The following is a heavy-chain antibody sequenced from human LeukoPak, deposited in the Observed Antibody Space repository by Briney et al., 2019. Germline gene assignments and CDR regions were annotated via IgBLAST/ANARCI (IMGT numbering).Heavy chain of an antibody. V-gene: IGHV3-74*01. D-gene: IGHD2-21*02. CDR1: GFTFSSYW. J-gene: IGHJ4*02. Sequence: GGSLRLSCAASGFTFSSYWMHWVRHAPGKGLVWVSRINSDGSSIIYADSVKGRFTISRDNAKNTLYLQINSLRAEDTAVYYCGRDPMYCGAHCRRFDYCGQGTLVTVSS. CDR2: INSDGSSI. CDR3: GRDPMYCGAHCRRFDY.